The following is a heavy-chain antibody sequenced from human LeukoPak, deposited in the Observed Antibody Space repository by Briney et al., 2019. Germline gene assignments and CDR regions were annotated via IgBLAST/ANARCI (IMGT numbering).Heavy chain of an antibody. Sequence: SETLSLTCTVSGGSISSSSYYWGWIRQPPGKGLEWIGSIYYSGSTYYNPSLKSRVTISVDTSKNQFSLKLSSVTAADTAVYYCARGYCSSTSCYAWYNWFDPWGQGTLVTVSS. CDR3: ARGYCSSTSCYAWYNWFDP. CDR2: IYYSGST. J-gene: IGHJ5*02. D-gene: IGHD2-2*01. V-gene: IGHV4-39*07. CDR1: GGSISSSSYY.